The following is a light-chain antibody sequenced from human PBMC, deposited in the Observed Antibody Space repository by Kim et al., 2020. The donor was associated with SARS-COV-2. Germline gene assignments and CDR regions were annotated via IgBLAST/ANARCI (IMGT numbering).Light chain of an antibody. CDR2: EGN. CDR3: CSYAGSRTWV. Sequence: QSALTQPASVSGSPGQSITISCTGTSSDVGSYNLVSWYQQHPGKAPKLMIYEGNKRPSGVSNRFSASKSDNTASLTNSGLQAEDEADYYCCSYAGSRTWVFGGGTQLTVL. CDR1: SSDVGSYNL. J-gene: IGLJ3*02. V-gene: IGLV2-23*01.